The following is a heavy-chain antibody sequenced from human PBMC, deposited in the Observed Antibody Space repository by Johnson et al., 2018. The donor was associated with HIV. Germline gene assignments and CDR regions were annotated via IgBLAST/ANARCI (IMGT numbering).Heavy chain of an antibody. V-gene: IGHV3-9*01. Sequence: VQLVESGGGLVQPGRSLRLSCAASGFIFDDYAMHWVRQAPGKGLEWVSGISWNSGSKGYADSVKGRFTISRVNAKNSLYLQMNSLRAEDTAVYVCATVWRNEGRQSFDVWGLGTMVTVSS. D-gene: IGHD1-1*01. J-gene: IGHJ3*01. CDR1: GFIFDDYA. CDR2: ISWNSGSK. CDR3: ATVWRNEGRQSFDV.